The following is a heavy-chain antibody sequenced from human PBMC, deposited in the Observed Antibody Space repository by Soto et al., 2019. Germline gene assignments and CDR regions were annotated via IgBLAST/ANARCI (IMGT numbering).Heavy chain of an antibody. CDR1: GYTFTSYG. Sequence: QVQLVQSGAEVKKPGASVKVSCKASGYTFTSYGISWVRQAPGQGLEWMGWISAYNGNTNYAQKLQGRVTMTTHTSTSTAYMELRSLRSDDTAVYYCAREGYSGYDWPPDDAFDIWGQGTMVTVSS. V-gene: IGHV1-18*01. CDR3: AREGYSGYDWPPDDAFDI. CDR2: ISAYNGNT. J-gene: IGHJ3*02. D-gene: IGHD5-12*01.